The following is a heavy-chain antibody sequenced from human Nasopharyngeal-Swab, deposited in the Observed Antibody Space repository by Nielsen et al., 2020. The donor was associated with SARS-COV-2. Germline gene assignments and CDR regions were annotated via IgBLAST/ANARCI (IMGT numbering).Heavy chain of an antibody. CDR1: GYTFTSYD. CDR3: ARLLTYYYDSSGYRWANAFDI. CDR2: MNPNSGNT. J-gene: IGHJ3*02. Sequence: ASVKVSCKASGYTFTSYDINWVRQATGQGLEWMGWMNPNSGNTGYAQKFQGRVTMTRNTSISTAYMELSSLRSEDTAVYYCARLLTYYYDSSGYRWANAFDIWGQGTTVTVSS. V-gene: IGHV1-8*01. D-gene: IGHD3-22*01.